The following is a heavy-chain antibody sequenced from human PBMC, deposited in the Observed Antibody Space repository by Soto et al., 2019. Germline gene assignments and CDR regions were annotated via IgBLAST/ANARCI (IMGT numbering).Heavy chain of an antibody. V-gene: IGHV4-31*03. Sequence: QVQLQESGPGLVKPSQTLSLTCTVSGGSISSGGYYWSWIRQHPEKGLEWIGYIYYSGSTYYNPSLKRRVTISVDTSKNQFSLKLSSVTAADTAVYYCARGLAATREPPTRYFDYWGQGTLVTVSS. CDR2: IYYSGST. CDR3: ARGLAATREPPTRYFDY. J-gene: IGHJ4*02. CDR1: GGSISSGGYY. D-gene: IGHD6-25*01.